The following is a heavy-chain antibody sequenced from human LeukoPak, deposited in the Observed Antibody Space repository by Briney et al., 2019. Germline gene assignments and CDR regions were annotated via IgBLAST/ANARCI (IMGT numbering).Heavy chain of an antibody. Sequence: SVKISCKASGGTFSSYAISWVRQAPGQGLEWMGGIIPIFGTANHAQKFQGRVTITADESTSTAYMELSSLRSEDTAVYYCAREVVVAETDYFDYWGQGTLVTVSS. D-gene: IGHD2-15*01. J-gene: IGHJ4*02. V-gene: IGHV1-69*13. CDR1: GGTFSSYA. CDR3: AREVVVAETDYFDY. CDR2: IIPIFGTA.